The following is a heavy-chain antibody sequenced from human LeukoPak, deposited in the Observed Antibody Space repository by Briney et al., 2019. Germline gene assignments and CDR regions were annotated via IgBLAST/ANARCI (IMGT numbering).Heavy chain of an antibody. D-gene: IGHD2-2*01. J-gene: IGHJ2*01. V-gene: IGHV4-4*07. CDR2: TYSSGST. Sequence: SETLSLTCTVSGGSISSYYWSWLRQPAGKGLEWIGRTYSSGSTNYNPSLKSRVTMSVDTSKNQFSLKLSSVTAADTAVYYCARGQYHLLYWYFDLWGRGTLVTVSS. CDR3: ARGQYHLLYWYFDL. CDR1: GGSISSYY.